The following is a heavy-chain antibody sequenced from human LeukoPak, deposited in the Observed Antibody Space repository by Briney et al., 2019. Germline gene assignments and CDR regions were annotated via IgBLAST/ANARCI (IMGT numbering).Heavy chain of an antibody. J-gene: IGHJ4*02. CDR1: DYSISGGYY. V-gene: IGHV4-38-2*02. CDR2: IYHSGGT. D-gene: IGHD3-22*01. CDR3: ARLDYYDSSGYYFFDY. Sequence: SETLSLTCTVSDYSISGGYYWGWLRQPPGKGLEWIANIYHSGGTSYNPSLKSRVTISVDTSKNQFSLNLNSVTAADTAVYYCARLDYYDSSGYYFFDYWGQGTLVTVSS.